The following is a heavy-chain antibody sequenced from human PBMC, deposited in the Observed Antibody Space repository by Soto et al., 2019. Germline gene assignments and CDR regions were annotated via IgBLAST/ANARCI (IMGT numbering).Heavy chain of an antibody. J-gene: IGHJ5*02. CDR3: ARSYYDSTGFAVDP. CDR1: GASVSHGY. D-gene: IGHD3-22*01. V-gene: IGHV4-59*02. CDR2: MYFGGSF. Sequence: QMQLQASGPGLVKPSETLSLTCNVSGASVSHGYWSWIRQPPGKGLEWIGFMYFGGSFNYNPSLPSRATTPVGTPKNQFSMKLTSVTASPTAVYYCARSYYDSTGFAVDPWGQGTLVTVSS.